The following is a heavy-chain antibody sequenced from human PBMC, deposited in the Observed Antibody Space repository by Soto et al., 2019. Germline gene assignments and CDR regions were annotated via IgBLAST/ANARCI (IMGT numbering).Heavy chain of an antibody. Sequence: QAQLVQSGAEVKKPGTSVKVSCKATGDTFRRHTISWVRQAPRQGLEWMGRFLPILGIANYAQKCQGRVTITADKSASTAYMVLISLRSGDTAVYYCGRVAELATVTKGYYYYMDVLGNGTTGTVSS. CDR1: GDTFRRHT. D-gene: IGHD5-12*01. CDR3: GRVAELATVTKGYYYYMDV. CDR2: FLPILGIA. V-gene: IGHV1-69*02. J-gene: IGHJ6*03.